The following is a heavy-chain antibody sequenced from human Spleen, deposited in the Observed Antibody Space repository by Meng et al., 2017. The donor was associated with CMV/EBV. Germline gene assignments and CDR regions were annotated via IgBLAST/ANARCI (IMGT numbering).Heavy chain of an antibody. J-gene: IGHJ5*01. CDR2: IGAYNGYT. V-gene: IGHV1-18*04. CDR3: ARYYKPGYDLFDS. CDR1: GYTFTNYG. D-gene: IGHD3-10*01. Sequence: ASVKVSCKASGYTFTNYGISWVRQAPGQGLEWMGCIGAYNGYTNYAQRFQGRVTMTTETSTSTVYMELKSLRSDDTAVYYCARYYKPGYDLFDSWGQGTLVTVSS.